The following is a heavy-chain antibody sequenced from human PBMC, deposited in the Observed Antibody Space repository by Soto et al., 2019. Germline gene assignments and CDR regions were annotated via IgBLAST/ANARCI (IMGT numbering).Heavy chain of an antibody. J-gene: IGHJ4*02. CDR2: IYYSGST. D-gene: IGHD3-22*01. Sequence: PSETLSLTCTVSGGSISSYYWSWIRQPPGKGLEWIGYIYYSGSTNYNPSLKSRVTISVDTSKNQFSLKLSSVTAADTAVYYCARGDYYDSSGYYYAHFDYWGQGTLVTVSS. V-gene: IGHV4-59*01. CDR3: ARGDYYDSSGYYYAHFDY. CDR1: GGSISSYY.